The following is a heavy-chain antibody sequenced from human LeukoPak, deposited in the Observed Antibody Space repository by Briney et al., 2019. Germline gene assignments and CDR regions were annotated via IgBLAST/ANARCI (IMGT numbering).Heavy chain of an antibody. CDR2: MDGNSGKT. J-gene: IGHJ3*02. V-gene: IGHV1-8*01. CDR1: GYTFTSYD. CDR3: ARLYYYASSGYDALDI. Sequence: GASVKVSYKTSGYTFTSYDINWVRQATGQGLEWMGGMDGNSGKTAYAQKFLGRVTITRNTSISTAYMELSSLRSEDTAVYYCARLYYYASSGYDALDIWGQGTMVTVSS. D-gene: IGHD3-22*01.